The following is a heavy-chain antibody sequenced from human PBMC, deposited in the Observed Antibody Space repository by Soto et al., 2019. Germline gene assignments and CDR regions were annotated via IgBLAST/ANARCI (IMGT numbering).Heavy chain of an antibody. CDR3: ARREIQGPIDY. V-gene: IGHV4-28*01. Sequence: PSETLSLTCAVCGYSINSSNWWCWIRQPPGKGLEWIGYIYYSGTTYYNPSLKSRVTMSVDTSKNQFSLKLTSVTAVDTAVYYCARREIQGPIDYWGQGTLVTVSS. D-gene: IGHD1-26*01. CDR2: IYYSGTT. CDR1: GYSINSSNW. J-gene: IGHJ4*02.